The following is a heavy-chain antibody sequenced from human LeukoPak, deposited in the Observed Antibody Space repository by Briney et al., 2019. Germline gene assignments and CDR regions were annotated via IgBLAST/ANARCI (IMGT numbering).Heavy chain of an antibody. J-gene: IGHJ3*02. Sequence: GGSLRLSCAISGFTVSNNYMSWVRQPPGKGLEWVSVIYSGGSTYYADSVKGRFTTSRDTSKNTLYLQMNSLRAEDTAVYYCARGGGAYCGGDCFRAFDIWGQGTMVTVSP. CDR1: GFTVSNNY. D-gene: IGHD2-21*02. V-gene: IGHV3-53*01. CDR3: ARGGGAYCGGDCFRAFDI. CDR2: IYSGGST.